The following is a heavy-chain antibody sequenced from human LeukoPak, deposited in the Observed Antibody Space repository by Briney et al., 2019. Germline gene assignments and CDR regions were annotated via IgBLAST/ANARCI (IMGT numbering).Heavy chain of an antibody. D-gene: IGHD4-17*01. V-gene: IGHV4-4*07. CDR3: ARDNEATVTTGWFDP. CDR2: IYTSGST. Sequence: PSETLSLTCTVSGGSISSYYWSWIRQPAGKGLEWIGRIYTSGSTNYSPSLKSRVTMSVDTSKNQFSLKLSSVTAADTAVYYCARDNEATVTTGWFDPWGQGTQVTVSS. J-gene: IGHJ5*02. CDR1: GGSISSYY.